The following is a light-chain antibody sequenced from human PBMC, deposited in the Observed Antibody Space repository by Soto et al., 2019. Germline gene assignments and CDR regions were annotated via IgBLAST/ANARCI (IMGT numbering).Light chain of an antibody. Sequence: QAVVTQPPSASGTPGQRVTISCSGSSSNIGSNFVYWYQQLPGTAPKLLIYSNNQRPSGVPDRFSGSKSGTSASLAISGLRSEDEADYLCAAWDDSLSGFVVFGGGTRLTVL. CDR3: AAWDDSLSGFVV. V-gene: IGLV1-47*02. CDR1: SSNIGSNF. CDR2: SNN. J-gene: IGLJ2*01.